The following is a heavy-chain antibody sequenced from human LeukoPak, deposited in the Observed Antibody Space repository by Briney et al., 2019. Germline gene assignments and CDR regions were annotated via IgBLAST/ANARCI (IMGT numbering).Heavy chain of an antibody. CDR1: GFTFSSYA. D-gene: IGHD5-12*01. Sequence: GGSLRLSCSASGFTFSSYAMHWVRQAPGKGLEYVSAISSSGGNTYHADSVKGRFIISRDNSKNTLYLQMSSLRTEDTAVYYCVTAREYSGYDYWGQGTLVTVSS. J-gene: IGHJ4*02. CDR3: VTAREYSGYDY. V-gene: IGHV3-64D*06. CDR2: ISSSGGNT.